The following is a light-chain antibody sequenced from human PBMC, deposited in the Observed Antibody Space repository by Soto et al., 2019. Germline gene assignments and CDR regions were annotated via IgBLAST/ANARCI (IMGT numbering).Light chain of an antibody. CDR1: QTVRKNY. Sequence: EFVLTQSPGSLSLSPGERATLSCRASQTVRKNYLAWYQPKPGQAPRLLIYDAYSRDNGLPDRFSGGGSGTDFTLTIRRLEPEDFAVYYCQQFSSYPLTFGGGTTVDIK. V-gene: IGKV3-20*01. CDR3: QQFSSYPLT. CDR2: DAY. J-gene: IGKJ4*01.